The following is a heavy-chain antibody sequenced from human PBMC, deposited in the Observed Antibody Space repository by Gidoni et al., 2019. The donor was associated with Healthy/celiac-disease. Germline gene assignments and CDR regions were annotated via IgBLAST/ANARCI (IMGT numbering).Heavy chain of an antibody. V-gene: IGHV3-21*01. Sequence: EVQLVESGGGLVKPGGSLRLSCAASGFTFSSYSMNWVRQAPGKGLEWVSSISSSSNYIYYADSVKGRFTVSRDNARNSLYLQMNSLRAEDTAVYYCARAKGLIAVAAYWGQGTLVTVSS. J-gene: IGHJ4*02. CDR2: ISSSSNYI. D-gene: IGHD6-19*01. CDR3: ARAKGLIAVAAY. CDR1: GFTFSSYS.